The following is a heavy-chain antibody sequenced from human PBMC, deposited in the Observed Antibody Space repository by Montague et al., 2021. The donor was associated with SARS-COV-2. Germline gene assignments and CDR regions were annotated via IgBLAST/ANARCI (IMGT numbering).Heavy chain of an antibody. CDR1: GDSITNHY. J-gene: IGHJ4*02. Sequence: SETLSLTCSVSGDSITNHYWSWIRQPAAKGLEWIGRMHFTGRTNFSPFFSSRLTMSADTSKNQFSLKLTSVTAADTAIYFCARDRVDFGAGRQGTIDFWGQGALVTVSS. V-gene: IGHV4-4*07. CDR2: MHFTGRT. CDR3: ARDRVDFGAGRQGTIDF. D-gene: IGHD3-10*01.